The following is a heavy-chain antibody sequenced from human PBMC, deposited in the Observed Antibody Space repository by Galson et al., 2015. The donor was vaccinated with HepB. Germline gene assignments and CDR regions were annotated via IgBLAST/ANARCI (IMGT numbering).Heavy chain of an antibody. CDR1: GYSFTTFW. D-gene: IGHD3-10*01. V-gene: IGHV5-10-1*04. CDR2: IDPSDSWT. J-gene: IGHJ6*02. Sequence: QSGAEVKKPGESLRVSCKGSGYSFTTFWITWVRQMPGKGLEWMGRIDPSDSWTDYSRSFKGQVTISADKSISTAYLQWSSLKASDSAMYYCARHRYGSGSYRGYYYDMGVWGQGTTVTVSS. CDR3: ARHRYGSGSYRGYYYDMGV.